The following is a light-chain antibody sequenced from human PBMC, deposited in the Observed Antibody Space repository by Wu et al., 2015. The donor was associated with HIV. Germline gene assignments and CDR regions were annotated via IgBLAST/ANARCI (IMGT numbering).Light chain of an antibody. CDR1: QTISNY. CDR2: AAS. CDR3: QQYDRSPPLYS. J-gene: IGKJ2*03. Sequence: DIQMTQSPSSLSASVGDRVTITCRASQTISNYLNWYQQKPGKAPKLLIYAASSLQSGVPSRFSGSGSGTDFTLSISRLEPEDFAVYYCQQYDRSPPLYSFGQGTKLE. V-gene: IGKV1-39*01.